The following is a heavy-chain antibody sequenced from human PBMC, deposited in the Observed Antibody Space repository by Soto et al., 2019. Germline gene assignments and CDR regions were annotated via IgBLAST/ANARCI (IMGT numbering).Heavy chain of an antibody. CDR2: IYYSGST. Sequence: PSETLSLTCTVSGGSISSGGYYWSWIRQHPGKGLEWIGYIYYSGSTYYNPSLKSRVTISVDTSKNQFSLKLSSLRSEDTAVYYCAADLHSSSWYRYYYYYGMDVWGQGTTVTVPS. D-gene: IGHD6-13*01. J-gene: IGHJ6*02. CDR1: GGSISSGGYY. CDR3: AADLHSSSWYRYYYYYGMDV. V-gene: IGHV4-31*03.